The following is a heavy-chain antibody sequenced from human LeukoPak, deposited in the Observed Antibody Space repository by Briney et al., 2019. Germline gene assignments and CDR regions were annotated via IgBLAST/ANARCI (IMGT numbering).Heavy chain of an antibody. J-gene: IGHJ4*02. Sequence: SETLSLTCAVSDYSISSGYHWGWIRQPPGKGLEWIGNIYHSGSTYYNSSLKSRVTISVDTSKNQFSLKLSSVTAADTAVYYCARHRDGGPHFDYWGQGTLVTVSS. CDR2: IYHSGST. CDR3: ARHRDGGPHFDY. D-gene: IGHD4-23*01. CDR1: DYSISSGYH. V-gene: IGHV4-38-2*01.